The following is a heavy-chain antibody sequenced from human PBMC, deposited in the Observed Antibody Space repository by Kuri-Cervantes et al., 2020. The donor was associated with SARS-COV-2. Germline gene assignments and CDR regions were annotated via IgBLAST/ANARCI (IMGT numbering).Heavy chain of an antibody. D-gene: IGHD2-8*01. V-gene: IGHV3-7*01. Sequence: LSLTCAASGFTFSSYWMSWVRQAPGKGLEWVANIKQDGSEKYYVDSVKGRFTISRDNAKNSLYLQMNSMSAEDTAVYYCARGGHFTNSVSFGDFYFGLWGRGALVTVSS. CDR1: GFTFSSYW. CDR3: ARGGHFTNSVSFGDFYFGL. CDR2: IKQDGSEK. J-gene: IGHJ2*01.